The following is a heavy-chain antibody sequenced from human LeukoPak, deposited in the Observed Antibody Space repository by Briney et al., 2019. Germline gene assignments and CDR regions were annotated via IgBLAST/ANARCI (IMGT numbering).Heavy chain of an antibody. CDR2: ISAYNGNT. J-gene: IGHJ5*02. CDR1: GYTFTSYG. CDR3: ARDSLEVALQYNWFDP. Sequence: GASVKVSCKASGYTFTSYGISWVRQAPGQGLEWMGWISAYNGNTNYAQKLQGRVTITTDESTSTAYMELSSLRSEDTAVYYCARDSLEVALQYNWFDPWGQGTLVTVSS. D-gene: IGHD2-15*01. V-gene: IGHV1-18*01.